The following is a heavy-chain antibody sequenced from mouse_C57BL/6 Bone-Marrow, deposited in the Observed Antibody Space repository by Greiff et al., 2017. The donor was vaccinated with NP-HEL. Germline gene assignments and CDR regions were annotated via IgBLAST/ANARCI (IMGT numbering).Heavy chain of an antibody. CDR1: GFTFSSYG. J-gene: IGHJ3*01. Sequence: EVKLMESGGDLVKPGGSLKLSCAASGFTFSSYGMSWVRQTPDKRLEWVATISSGGSYTYYPDSVKGRFTISRDNAKNTLYLQMSSLKSEDTAMYYCARLGNYPWFAFWGQGTLVTVSA. CDR2: ISSGGSYT. D-gene: IGHD2-1*01. CDR3: ARLGNYPWFAF. V-gene: IGHV5-6*01.